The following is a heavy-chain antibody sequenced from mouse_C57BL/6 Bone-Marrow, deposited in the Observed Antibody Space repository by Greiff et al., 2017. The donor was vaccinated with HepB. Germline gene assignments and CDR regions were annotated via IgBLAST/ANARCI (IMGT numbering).Heavy chain of an antibody. V-gene: IGHV1-59*01. CDR3: ARSGYYGYFDY. CDR2: IDPSDSYT. Sequence: QVQLQQPGAELVRPGTSVKLSCKASGYTFTSYWMHWVKQRPGQGLEWIGVIDPSDSYTNYNQKFKGKATLTVDTSSSTAYMELHSLTSEDSAVYFCARSGYYGYFDYWGQGTTLTVSS. CDR1: GYTFTSYW. J-gene: IGHJ2*01. D-gene: IGHD1-1*01.